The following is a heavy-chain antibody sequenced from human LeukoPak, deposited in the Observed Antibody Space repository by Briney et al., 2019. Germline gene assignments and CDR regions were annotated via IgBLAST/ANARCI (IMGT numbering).Heavy chain of an antibody. CDR2: IIPIFGTA. CDR3: ARGEHDYGDSVVFDP. D-gene: IGHD4-17*01. J-gene: IGHJ5*02. CDR1: GGTFSSYA. V-gene: IGHV1-69*06. Sequence: VASVKVSCKASGGTFSSYAISWVRQAPGQGLEWMGGIIPIFGTANYAQKFQGRVTITADKSTSTAYMELSSLRSEDTAVYYCARGEHDYGDSVVFDPWGQGTLVTVSS.